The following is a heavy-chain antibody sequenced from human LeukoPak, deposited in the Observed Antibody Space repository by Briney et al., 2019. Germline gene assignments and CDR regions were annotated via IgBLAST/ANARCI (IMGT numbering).Heavy chain of an antibody. CDR3: ARLPYYYGSGSRYYYYYYMDV. V-gene: IGHV7-4-1*02. J-gene: IGHJ6*03. Sequence: GASVKVSCKASGYTFTSYAMNWVRQAPGQGLEWMGWINTNTGNPTYAQGFTGRFVFSLDTSVSTAYLQISSLKAEDTAVYYCARLPYYYGSGSRYYYYYYMDVWGKGTTVTVSS. CDR1: GYTFTSYA. CDR2: INTNTGNP. D-gene: IGHD3-10*01.